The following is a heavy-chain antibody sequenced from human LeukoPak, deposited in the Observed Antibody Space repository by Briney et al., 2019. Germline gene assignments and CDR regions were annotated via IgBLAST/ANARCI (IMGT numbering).Heavy chain of an antibody. CDR1: GFTFSEHW. J-gene: IGHJ4*02. V-gene: IGHV3-74*01. CDR3: ARAGYNWELDY. D-gene: IGHD5-24*01. Sequence: GGSLRLSCAASGFTFSEHWTYWVRQAPGKGLVWVSRINSDESDTTYADSVKGRFTISRDNTKNTLYLQMNSLRVEDTAVYYCARAGYNWELDYWGQGTLVTVSS. CDR2: INSDESDT.